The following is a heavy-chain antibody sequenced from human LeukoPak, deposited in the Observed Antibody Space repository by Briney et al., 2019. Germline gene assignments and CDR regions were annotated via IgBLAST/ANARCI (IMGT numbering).Heavy chain of an antibody. D-gene: IGHD2-15*01. Sequence: GGSLRLSCAASGFTFSSYGMHWVRQAPGKGLEWVAVIWYDGTNTYYADSVKGRFTISRDNSKNTLYLQMNSLRAEDTAVYYCARDFCSGGSCYPDAFDIWRQGTMVTVSS. CDR1: GFTFSSYG. J-gene: IGHJ3*02. V-gene: IGHV3-33*01. CDR3: ARDFCSGGSCYPDAFDI. CDR2: IWYDGTNT.